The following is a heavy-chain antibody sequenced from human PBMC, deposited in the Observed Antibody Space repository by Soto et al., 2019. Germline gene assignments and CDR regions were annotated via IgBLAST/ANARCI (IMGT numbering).Heavy chain of an antibody. CDR2: TYYRSRWYN. D-gene: IGHD5-12*01. J-gene: IGHJ5*02. CDR1: GDSVSSNSAA. Sequence: SQTLSLTCAISGDSVSSNSAAWNWIRQSPSRGLEWLGRTYYRSRWYNDYAVSVKSRITVNPDTSKNQFSLHLNSVTPEDTAVYYCATGSGSWFDPWGQGTLVTVSS. CDR3: ATGSGSWFDP. V-gene: IGHV6-1*01.